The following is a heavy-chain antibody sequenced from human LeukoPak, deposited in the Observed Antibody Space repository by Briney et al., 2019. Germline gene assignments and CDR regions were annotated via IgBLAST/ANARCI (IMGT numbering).Heavy chain of an antibody. CDR3: AKRQMATKTFDY. Sequence: GGSLRLSCAASGFTFSSYAMSWVRQAPGKGLEWVSAISGSGGSTYYADSVKDRFTISRDNSKNTLYLQMNSLRAEDTAVYYCAKRQMATKTFDYWGQGTLVTVSS. CDR2: ISGSGGST. V-gene: IGHV3-23*01. J-gene: IGHJ4*02. D-gene: IGHD5-24*01. CDR1: GFTFSSYA.